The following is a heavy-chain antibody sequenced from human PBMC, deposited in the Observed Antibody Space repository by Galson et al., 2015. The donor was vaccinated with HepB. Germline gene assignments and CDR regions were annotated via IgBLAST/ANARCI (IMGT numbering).Heavy chain of an antibody. CDR2: IVVGSGNT. D-gene: IGHD6-13*01. V-gene: IGHV1-58*02. CDR1: GFTFTSSA. J-gene: IGHJ4*02. CDR3: AVDLRGRIAAAGHPGGY. Sequence: SVKVSCKASGFTFTSSAMQWVRQARGQRLEWIGWIVVGSGNTNYAQKFQERVTITRDMSTSTAYMELSSLRSEDTAVYYCAVDLRGRIAAAGHPGGYWGQGTLVTVSS.